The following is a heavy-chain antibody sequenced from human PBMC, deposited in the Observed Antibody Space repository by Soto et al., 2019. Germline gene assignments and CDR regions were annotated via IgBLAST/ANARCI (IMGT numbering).Heavy chain of an antibody. D-gene: IGHD2-15*01. V-gene: IGHV3-49*03. CDR3: TRLPRLPQDNFFYYGMDV. CDR1: GFNSGVYA. J-gene: IGHJ6*02. Sequence: GGSLRLSCAASGFNSGVYALSWFRQAPGKGREWVALIRRNDHGGSTKYAASVTGRFTLSRDDSKSIAFLQMSSLQNDDIAKYYCTRLPRLPQDNFFYYGMDVWGQGTTVTVSS. CDR2: IRRNDHGGST.